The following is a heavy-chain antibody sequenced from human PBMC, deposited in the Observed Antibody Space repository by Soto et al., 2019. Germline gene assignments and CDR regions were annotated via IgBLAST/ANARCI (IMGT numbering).Heavy chain of an antibody. V-gene: IGHV3-74*02. J-gene: IGHJ6*02. D-gene: IGHD1-26*01. CDR1: GFTFSNYW. CDR3: ARGGSGTYGDYYGMDV. Sequence: EVQLAESGGGLVQPGGSLRLSCAVSGFTFSNYWMHWVRQAPGKGLVWVSRIDRDGGRTDYADSVKGRFTISRDDANNMLYVQMNSLRAEDTAVYYCARGGSGTYGDYYGMDVWGQGTTVTVSS. CDR2: IDRDGGRT.